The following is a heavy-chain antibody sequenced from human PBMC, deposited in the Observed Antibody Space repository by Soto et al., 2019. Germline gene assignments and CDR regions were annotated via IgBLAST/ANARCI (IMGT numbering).Heavy chain of an antibody. CDR3: VKDYLGSSKAFDV. CDR2: ISSEGSKK. CDR1: GFNFSDFG. J-gene: IGHJ3*01. Sequence: GSLRLSCTVSGFNFSDFGMHWVRRTPGKGLEWVASISSEGSKKYFSESVRGRFTISRDNWRKTLYLQMTGLRDGDTAVYYCVKDYLGSSKAFDVWGRGTMVTVSS. D-gene: IGHD2-15*01. V-gene: IGHV3-30*02.